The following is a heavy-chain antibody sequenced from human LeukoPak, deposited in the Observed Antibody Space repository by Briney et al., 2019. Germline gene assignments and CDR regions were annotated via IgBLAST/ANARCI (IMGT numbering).Heavy chain of an antibody. J-gene: IGHJ4*02. D-gene: IGHD5-12*01. CDR3: TTDLDIMATIGLDYFDY. CDR2: IKSKIDGGTT. Sequence: NPGGSLRLSCAASGFTFSNAWMSWVRQAPGKGLEWVGRIKSKIDGGTTDYAAPVKGRFTISRDDSKNTLYLQMNSLKTEDTAVYYCTTDLDIMATIGLDYFDYWGQGTLVTVSS. CDR1: GFTFSNAW. V-gene: IGHV3-15*01.